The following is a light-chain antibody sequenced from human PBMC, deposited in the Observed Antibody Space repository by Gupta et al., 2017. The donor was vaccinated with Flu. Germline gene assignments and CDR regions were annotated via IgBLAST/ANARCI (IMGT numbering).Light chain of an antibody. Sequence: SPGQSITIPCPGTSSDVDVSWYQHHPGKAPRLMIYEISNRPAGVSNRFSGSKSGKMASLTISGLQAEDEGDYYCSSFSSSSTWVFGGGTKLTVL. CDR3: SSFSSSSTWV. CDR1: SSDVD. V-gene: IGLV2-14*01. J-gene: IGLJ3*02. CDR2: EIS.